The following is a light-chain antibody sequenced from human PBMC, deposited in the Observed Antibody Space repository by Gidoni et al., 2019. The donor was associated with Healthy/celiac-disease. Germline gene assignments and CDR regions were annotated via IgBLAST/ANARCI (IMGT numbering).Light chain of an antibody. CDR2: DHN. CDR1: RSNIGNND. V-gene: IGLV1-51*01. CDR3: GTWDSSLSAYVV. Sequence: QSVLTQPPSVSAAPGQKVPISCSGSRSNIGNNDVSWYQQLPGTAPKLLIYDHNKRPSGIPDRFSGSKSGTSATLGITGLQTGDEADYYCGTWDSSLSAYVVFGGGTKLTVL. J-gene: IGLJ2*01.